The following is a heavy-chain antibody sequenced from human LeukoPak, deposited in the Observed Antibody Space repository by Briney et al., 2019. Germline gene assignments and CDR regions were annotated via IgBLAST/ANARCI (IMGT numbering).Heavy chain of an antibody. Sequence: ASVKVSCKASGYTFTGYYMHWVRQAPGQGLEWMGWINPNSGGTNYAQKFQGRVTMTRDTSISTAYMELSRLRSDDTAVYYCARDLGGYNQLDYWGQGTLVTVSS. CDR2: INPNSGGT. CDR1: GYTFTGYY. D-gene: IGHD5-24*01. CDR3: ARDLGGYNQLDY. V-gene: IGHV1-2*02. J-gene: IGHJ4*02.